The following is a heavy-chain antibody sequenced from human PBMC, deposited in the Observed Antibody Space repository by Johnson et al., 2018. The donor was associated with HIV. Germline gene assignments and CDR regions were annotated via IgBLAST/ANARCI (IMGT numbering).Heavy chain of an antibody. V-gene: IGHV3-30*18. D-gene: IGHD3-22*01. Sequence: VQLVESGGGVVQPGRSLRLSCVASGFTFRNYGMHWVRQAPGKGLEWVAVISYDGSVKYYADAVKGRFTISRDNSKNTLYLQMNSLRAEDTAVYYCAKAMGGWLLAHALDIWGQGTMVTISS. CDR3: AKAMGGWLLAHALDI. CDR2: ISYDGSVK. J-gene: IGHJ3*02. CDR1: GFTFRNYG.